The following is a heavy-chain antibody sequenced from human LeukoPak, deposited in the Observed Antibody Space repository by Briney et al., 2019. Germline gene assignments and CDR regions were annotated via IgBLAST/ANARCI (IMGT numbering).Heavy chain of an antibody. CDR2: ISSSSSYI. D-gene: IGHD1-26*01. J-gene: IGHJ4*02. V-gene: IGHV3-21*01. CDR3: AIRYSGSYNDY. Sequence: AGSLRLSCAASGFTFSSYSMSWVRQAPGKGLEWVSSISSSSSYIYYAYSVKGRFTISRDNAKNSLYLQMNSLRAEDTAVYYCAIRYSGSYNDYWGQGTLVTVSS. CDR1: GFTFSSYS.